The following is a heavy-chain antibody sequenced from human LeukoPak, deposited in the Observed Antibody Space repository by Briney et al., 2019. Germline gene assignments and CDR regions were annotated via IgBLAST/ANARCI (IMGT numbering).Heavy chain of an antibody. D-gene: IGHD6-6*01. Sequence: GGSLRLSCAASGFTFSSYWMHWVRQAPGKGLEWVGFIRSKAYGGTTEYAASVKGRFTISRDDSKSIAYLQMNSLKTEDTAVYYCTRDTSIAARPDFDYWGQGTLVTVSS. CDR1: GFTFSSYW. CDR2: IRSKAYGGTT. J-gene: IGHJ4*02. CDR3: TRDTSIAARPDFDY. V-gene: IGHV3-49*04.